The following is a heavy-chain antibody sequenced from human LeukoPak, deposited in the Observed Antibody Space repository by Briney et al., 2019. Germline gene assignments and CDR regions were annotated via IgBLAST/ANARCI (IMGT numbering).Heavy chain of an antibody. V-gene: IGHV1-3*01. Sequence: ASVKVSCKAPGYTFTSYAMHWVRQAPGQRLEWMGWINAGNGNTKYSQKFQGRVTITRDTSTSTAYMELRSLRSDDTAVYYCARDYYDTSNYRYDVFDIWGQGTVLTVSS. CDR1: GYTFTSYA. CDR2: INAGNGNT. D-gene: IGHD3-22*01. J-gene: IGHJ3*02. CDR3: ARDYYDTSNYRYDVFDI.